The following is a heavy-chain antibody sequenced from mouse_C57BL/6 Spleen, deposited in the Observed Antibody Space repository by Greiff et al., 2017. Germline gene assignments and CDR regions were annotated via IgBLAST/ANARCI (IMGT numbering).Heavy chain of an antibody. V-gene: IGHV5-4*03. D-gene: IGHD2-3*01. CDR1: GFTFSSYA. J-gene: IGHJ4*01. CDR3: ARGYDGYYLSAMDY. CDR2: ISDGGSYT. Sequence: DVMLVESGGGLVKPGGSLKLSCAASGFTFSSYAMSWVRQTPEKRLEWVATISDGGSYTYYPDNVKGRFTISRDNAKNNLYLQMSHLKSEDTAMYYCARGYDGYYLSAMDYWGQGTSVTVSS.